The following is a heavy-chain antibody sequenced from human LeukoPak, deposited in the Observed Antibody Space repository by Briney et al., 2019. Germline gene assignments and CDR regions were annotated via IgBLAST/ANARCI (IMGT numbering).Heavy chain of an antibody. CDR3: ARDSWILFDY. Sequence: SETLSLTCTVSGGSISSGSYYWSWIRQPAGKGMEWIGRIYTSGSTNYNPSLKSRVTIPVDTSKNQFSLKLSSVTAADTAVYYCARDSWILFDYWGQGTLVTVSS. CDR1: GGSISSGSYY. CDR2: IYTSGST. V-gene: IGHV4-61*02. J-gene: IGHJ4*02. D-gene: IGHD5-12*01.